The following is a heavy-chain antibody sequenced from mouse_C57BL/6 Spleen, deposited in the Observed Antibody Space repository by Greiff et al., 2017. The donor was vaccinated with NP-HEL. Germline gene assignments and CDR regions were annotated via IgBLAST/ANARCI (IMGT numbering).Heavy chain of an antibody. Sequence: VQLQQSGAELVMPGASVKLSCKASGYTFTSYWMHWVKQRPGQGLEWIGEIDPSDSYTNYNQKFKGKSTLTVDKSSSTAYMQLSSLTSEDSAVYYGARTITTVVADYWGQGTTLTVSS. J-gene: IGHJ2*01. V-gene: IGHV1-69*01. D-gene: IGHD1-1*01. CDR1: GYTFTSYW. CDR3: ARTITTVVADY. CDR2: IDPSDSYT.